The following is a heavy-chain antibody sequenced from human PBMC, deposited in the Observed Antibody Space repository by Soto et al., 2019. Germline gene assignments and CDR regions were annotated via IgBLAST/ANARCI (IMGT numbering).Heavy chain of an antibody. D-gene: IGHD5-18*01. Sequence: PSETLSLTCTVSGGSISNYYWSWIRQPPGKGLEWIGYIYYSGSTNYNPSLQSRVIISVDTSKNQFSLKLSSVTAADTAVYYCARDRGYSNWFDPWGQGTLVSVSS. V-gene: IGHV4-59*01. J-gene: IGHJ5*02. CDR2: IYYSGST. CDR3: ARDRGYSNWFDP. CDR1: GGSISNYY.